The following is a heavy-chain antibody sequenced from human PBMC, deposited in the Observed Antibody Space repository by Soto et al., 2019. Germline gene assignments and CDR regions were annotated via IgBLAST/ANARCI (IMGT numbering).Heavy chain of an antibody. Sequence: QVQLQESGPGLVKPSQTLSLTCTVSVASISSGGYYWSWIRQHPGEGLEWIGYIYYSGSTSYNPSLTRRVTISVDTSKNQFSRKLSSVTAADTAVYYCARESKYDTSGYPPWFAPWGQGTLVTVSS. CDR1: VASISSGGYY. CDR3: ARESKYDTSGYPPWFAP. D-gene: IGHD3-22*01. V-gene: IGHV4-31*03. J-gene: IGHJ5*02. CDR2: IYYSGST.